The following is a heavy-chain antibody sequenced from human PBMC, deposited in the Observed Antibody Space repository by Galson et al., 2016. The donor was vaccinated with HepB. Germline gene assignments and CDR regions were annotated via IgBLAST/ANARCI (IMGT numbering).Heavy chain of an antibody. J-gene: IGHJ4*02. Sequence: SETLSLTCTVSGGSISSSNYYWGWIRQPPGEGLEWIGSINYSGTTYYNPSLKSRVTISIDKSKNHFSLRLSSVNAADTAVYFCAAGYNWDYWGEGILVTVSS. CDR3: AAGYNWDY. CDR1: GGSISSSNYY. V-gene: IGHV4-39*07. CDR2: INYSGTT. D-gene: IGHD5-24*01.